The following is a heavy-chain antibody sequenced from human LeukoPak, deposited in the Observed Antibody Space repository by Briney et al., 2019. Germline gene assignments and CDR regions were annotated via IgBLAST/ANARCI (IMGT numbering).Heavy chain of an antibody. CDR1: GGTFSSYA. Sequence: SVKVSCKASGGTFSSYAISWVRQGPGQGLEWMGRIIPILGIANYAQKFQGRVTITADKSTSTAYMELSSLRSEDTAVYYCARDRIAAAGYYGMDVWGQGTTVTVSS. J-gene: IGHJ6*02. CDR2: IIPILGIA. CDR3: ARDRIAAAGYYGMDV. D-gene: IGHD6-13*01. V-gene: IGHV1-69*04.